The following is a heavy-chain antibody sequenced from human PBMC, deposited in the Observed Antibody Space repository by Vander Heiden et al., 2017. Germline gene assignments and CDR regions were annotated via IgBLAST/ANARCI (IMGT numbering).Heavy chain of an antibody. CDR1: GFMFGDYI. CDR3: AKDLTTMTPYDAFDF. V-gene: IGHV3-43*01. J-gene: IGHJ3*01. D-gene: IGHD4-17*01. Sequence: VQLVESGGVVVQPGGSPRLSCAASGFMFGDYIMHWVRQAPGKGLEWVSLITWDGSSTYHADSVKGRFTISRDNGKKSLYLQMNSLRTEDTALYYCAKDLTTMTPYDAFDFWGQGTMVTVSS. CDR2: ITWDGSST.